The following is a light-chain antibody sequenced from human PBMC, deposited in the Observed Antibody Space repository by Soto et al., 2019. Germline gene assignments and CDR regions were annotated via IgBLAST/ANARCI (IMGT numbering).Light chain of an antibody. J-gene: IGKJ4*01. CDR1: QSVNNF. V-gene: IGKV3-11*01. Sequence: VLTQSPATLSLSPGDRATLSCRASQSVNNFLAWYQQKPGQTPRLLIYDASKRATGIPGRFSGSGSGTDFTLTISSLEPEDFAVYYCQQRSNWPPALSLGGGTKVDIK. CDR3: QQRSNWPPALS. CDR2: DAS.